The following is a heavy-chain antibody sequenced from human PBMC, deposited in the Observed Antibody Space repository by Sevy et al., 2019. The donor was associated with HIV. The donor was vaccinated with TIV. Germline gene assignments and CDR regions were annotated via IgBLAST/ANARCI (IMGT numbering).Heavy chain of an antibody. CDR2: IWYDGSNK. D-gene: IGHD3-22*01. J-gene: IGHJ4*02. CDR3: ARVKFTRIGYYYDSSGSIIDY. CDR1: GFTFSSYG. V-gene: IGHV3-33*01. Sequence: GGSLRLSCAASGFTFSSYGMHWVRQAPGKGLEWVAVIWYDGSNKYYADSVKGRFTISRDNSKNTLYLQMNSLRAEDTVVYYCARVKFTRIGYYYDSSGSIIDYWGQGTLVTVSS.